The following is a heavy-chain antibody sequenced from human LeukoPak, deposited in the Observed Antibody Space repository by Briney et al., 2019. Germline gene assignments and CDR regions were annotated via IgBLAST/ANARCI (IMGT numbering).Heavy chain of an antibody. Sequence: PAETLSLTCAVYGGSFSGYYWSWIRQPPGKGLEWIGEINHSGSTNYNPSLKSRGTISVDTSKTQFSLKLSSVTAADTAVYYCARFRAMIVVVTHNWFDPWGQGTLVTVSS. CDR1: GGSFSGYY. J-gene: IGHJ5*02. D-gene: IGHD3-22*01. V-gene: IGHV4-34*01. CDR2: INHSGST. CDR3: ARFRAMIVVVTHNWFDP.